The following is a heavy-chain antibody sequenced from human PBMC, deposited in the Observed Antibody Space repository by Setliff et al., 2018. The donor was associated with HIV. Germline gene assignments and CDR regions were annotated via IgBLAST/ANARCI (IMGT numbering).Heavy chain of an antibody. CDR2: VDPEHGET. V-gene: IGHV1-69-2*01. CDR1: GYIFTDYY. CDR3: ATFPPPRIPQGTC. D-gene: IGHD2-2*02. J-gene: IGHJ4*02. Sequence: VASVKVSCKASGYIFTDYYIHWVRQAPGKGLEWMGRVDPEHGETIYAEKFQGSVIITADLVTDTAYMDLSSLGSGDTAVYYCATFPPPRIPQGTCWGQGTRVTVSS.